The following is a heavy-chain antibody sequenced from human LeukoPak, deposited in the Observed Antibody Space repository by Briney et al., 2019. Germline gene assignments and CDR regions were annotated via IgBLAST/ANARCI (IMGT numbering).Heavy chain of an antibody. Sequence: SETLSLTCTVSGGSISSSSYYWGWIRQPPGKGLEWIGSIYYSGSTYYNPSLKSRVTISVDTSKNQFSLKLSSVTAADTAVYYCARILYCTNGVCWILRYSSSWYYAFDIWGQGTMVTVSS. CDR2: IYYSGST. CDR1: GGSISSSSYY. J-gene: IGHJ3*02. CDR3: ARILYCTNGVCWILRYSSSWYYAFDI. V-gene: IGHV4-39*01. D-gene: IGHD2-8*01.